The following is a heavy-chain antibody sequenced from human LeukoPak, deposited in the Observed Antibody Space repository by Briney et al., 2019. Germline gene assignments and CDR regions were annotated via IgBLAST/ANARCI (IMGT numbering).Heavy chain of an antibody. CDR2: IIPIFGTT. V-gene: IGHV1-69*06. D-gene: IGHD6-13*01. CDR1: GGTFNSYA. Sequence: SVKVSCKASGGTFNSYAISWVRQAPGQGLEWMGGIIPIFGTTNYAQKFQDRVTITADKSTSKAYMELSSLRSEDTAVYYCARVVGLTGYSSSWYSGYYYYMDVWGKGTTVTVSS. J-gene: IGHJ6*03. CDR3: ARVVGLTGYSSSWYSGYYYYMDV.